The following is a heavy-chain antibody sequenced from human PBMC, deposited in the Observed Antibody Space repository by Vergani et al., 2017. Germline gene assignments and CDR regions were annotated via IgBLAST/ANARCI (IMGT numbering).Heavy chain of an antibody. J-gene: IGHJ6*03. CDR1: GFTVSSNY. CDR2: IYSGGST. D-gene: IGHD6-13*01. Sequence: EVQLVESGGGLVQPGGSLRLSCAASGFTVSSNYMSWVRQAPGKGLEWVSVIYSGGSTYYAYSVKGRFTISRHNSKNPLYLQMNSLRAEDTAVYYCARDGTKYSSSWYIGGYYYYYMDVWGKGTTVTVSS. V-gene: IGHV3-53*04. CDR3: ARDGTKYSSSWYIGGYYYYYMDV.